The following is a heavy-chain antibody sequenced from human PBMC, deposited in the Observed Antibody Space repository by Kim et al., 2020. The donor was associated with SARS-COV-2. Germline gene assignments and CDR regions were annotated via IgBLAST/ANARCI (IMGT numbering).Heavy chain of an antibody. J-gene: IGHJ3*02. V-gene: IGHV1-3*01. D-gene: IGHD1-26*01. Sequence: QRFQGRVTMTRDTSASTAYMELSSLRSEDTAVYYCARVKGWELLDAVDIWGQGTMVTVSS. CDR3: ARVKGWELLDAVDI.